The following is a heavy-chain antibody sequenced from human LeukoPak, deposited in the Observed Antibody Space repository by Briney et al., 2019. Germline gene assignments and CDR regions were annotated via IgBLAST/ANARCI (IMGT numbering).Heavy chain of an antibody. V-gene: IGHV1-2*02. CDR3: ARADRLHGGPYLIGP. D-gene: IGHD2-21*01. CDR1: GYTFTNYY. CDR2: MNPTSGRT. Sequence: ASVTVSCTPSGYTFTNYYLHWGRQAPGQGLEWMGWMNPTSGRTSSAQKFQGRVTMTRDTSIATVLMEVTWPTSDATANYYCARADRLHGGPYLIGPWGQGTLVTVSS. J-gene: IGHJ5*02.